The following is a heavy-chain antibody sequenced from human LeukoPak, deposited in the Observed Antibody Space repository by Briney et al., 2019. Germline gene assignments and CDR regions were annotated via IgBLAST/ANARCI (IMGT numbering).Heavy chain of an antibody. D-gene: IGHD6-13*01. J-gene: IGHJ1*01. Sequence: ASVKVSCKASGGTFSSYAISWVRQATGQGLEWMGWMNPNSGNTGYAQKFQGRVTMTRNTSISTAYMELSSLRSEDTAVYYCARVSWQLVPRHWGQGTLVTVSS. CDR1: GGTFSSYA. V-gene: IGHV1-8*02. CDR2: MNPNSGNT. CDR3: ARVSWQLVPRH.